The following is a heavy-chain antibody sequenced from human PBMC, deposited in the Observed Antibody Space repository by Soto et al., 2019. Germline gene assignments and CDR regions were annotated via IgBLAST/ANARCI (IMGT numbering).Heavy chain of an antibody. J-gene: IGHJ4*02. D-gene: IGHD5-12*01. Sequence: SETLSLTCTVSGGSISSSSYYWGWIRQPPGKGLEWIGSIYYSGSTYYNPSLKSRVTISVDTSKNQFSLKLTSVTAADTAVYYCASYLYSGYDDIGNCWGRGTLVTVSS. V-gene: IGHV4-39*01. CDR1: GGSISSSSYY. CDR3: ASYLYSGYDDIGNC. CDR2: IYYSGST.